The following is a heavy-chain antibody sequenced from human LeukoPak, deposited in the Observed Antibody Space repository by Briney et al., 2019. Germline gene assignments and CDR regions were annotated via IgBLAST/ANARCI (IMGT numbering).Heavy chain of an antibody. J-gene: IGHJ4*02. CDR2: IYYAGNT. CDR3: ARYGGVGATHFDY. V-gene: IGHV4-59*01. CDR1: GGSISSYY. D-gene: IGHD1-26*01. Sequence: TSETLSLTCTVSGGSISSYYWSWIRQPPGKGLGWIGYIYYAGNTNYNPSLKSRVSISVDTSKNRFSLKLNSVTAADTAVYYCARYGGVGATHFDYWGQGTLVTVSS.